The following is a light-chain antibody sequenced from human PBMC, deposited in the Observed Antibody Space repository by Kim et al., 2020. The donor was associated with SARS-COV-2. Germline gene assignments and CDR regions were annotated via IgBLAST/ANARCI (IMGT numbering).Light chain of an antibody. CDR1: SSDVGGYTY. CDR2: DVS. Sequence: PRQSITISCTGTSSDVGGYTYVSWYQQHPGKAPKLIIYDVSKRPSGVSNRFSGSKSGNTASLTISGLQAEDEADYYCSSYTSSSRVFGGGTQLTVL. J-gene: IGLJ3*02. CDR3: SSYTSSSRV. V-gene: IGLV2-14*04.